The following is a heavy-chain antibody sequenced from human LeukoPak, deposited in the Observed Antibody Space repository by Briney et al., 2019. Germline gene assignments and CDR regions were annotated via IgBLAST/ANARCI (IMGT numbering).Heavy chain of an antibody. Sequence: GTSLRLSCAASGFTFSSYGMHWFRQTPGKGLEWVAVIAYDGSRAFYADSVKGRFTISRDNSKNTMSVQMDDLRAEDTAVYYCTRYNNDHFDCWGQGTLVTVSS. CDR3: TRYNNDHFDC. D-gene: IGHD1-14*01. CDR2: IAYDGSRA. CDR1: GFTFSSYG. V-gene: IGHV3-33*01. J-gene: IGHJ4*02.